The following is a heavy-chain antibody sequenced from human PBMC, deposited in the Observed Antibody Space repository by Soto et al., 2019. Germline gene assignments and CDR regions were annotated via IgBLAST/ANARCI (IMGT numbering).Heavy chain of an antibody. D-gene: IGHD2-15*01. Sequence: QIQLVQSGAEVRKPGASVKVSCKASGYTFTSYGISWVRRATGQGLEWMGWISAYNGNTNYTQKLQGRVTMTTDTATSTAYMELRSLRSDDTVVYYCARDRMKYYYGMDVWGQGTTVTVSS. V-gene: IGHV1-18*01. J-gene: IGHJ6*02. CDR2: ISAYNGNT. CDR1: GYTFTSYG. CDR3: ARDRMKYYYGMDV.